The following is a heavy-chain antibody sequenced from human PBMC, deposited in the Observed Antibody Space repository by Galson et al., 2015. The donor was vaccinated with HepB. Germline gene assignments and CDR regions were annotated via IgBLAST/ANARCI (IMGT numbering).Heavy chain of an antibody. CDR1: GLTVSNIY. CDR3: ARAGPYRDGCGY. Sequence: SLRLSCAASGLTVSNIYMTWVRRAPGKALEWVAVIHSDGTTYYADSVKGRFTISRDTSKNTLNLQMSGLRDDDTAVYYCARAGPYRDGCGYWGLGTLVTVSS. V-gene: IGHV3-53*01. CDR2: IHSDGTT. J-gene: IGHJ4*02. D-gene: IGHD5-24*01.